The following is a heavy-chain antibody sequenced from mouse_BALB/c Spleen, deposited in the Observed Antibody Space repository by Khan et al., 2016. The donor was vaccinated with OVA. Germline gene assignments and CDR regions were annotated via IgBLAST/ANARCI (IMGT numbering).Heavy chain of an antibody. V-gene: IGHV2-9*02. CDR3: ARAFYTGAWFAY. D-gene: IGHD1-1*01. Sequence: QVRLQQSGPGLVAPSQTLSITCTVSGFSLSNYGVHWVRQPPGKGLEWLGVIWAGGSTNHNSALMSRLSISKDDSKSQVFLKMNSLQTDDTAMYYCARAFYTGAWFAYWGQGTLVTVSA. CDR1: GFSLSNYG. J-gene: IGHJ3*01. CDR2: IWAGGST.